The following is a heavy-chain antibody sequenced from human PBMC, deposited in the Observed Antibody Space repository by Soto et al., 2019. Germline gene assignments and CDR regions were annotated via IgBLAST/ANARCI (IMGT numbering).Heavy chain of an antibody. CDR1: GGSISSGSYY. Sequence: SETLSLTCTVSGGSISSGSYYWTWIRQHPGKGLEWIGYIYYIGSTYYNPSLRSRITISQDTSKNQFSLKMSSVTAADTALYFFARSIFRPTDAFAIWGHATMVPVSS. D-gene: IGHD3-3*01. V-gene: IGHV4-31*03. CDR2: IYYIGST. J-gene: IGHJ3*02. CDR3: ARSIFRPTDAFAI.